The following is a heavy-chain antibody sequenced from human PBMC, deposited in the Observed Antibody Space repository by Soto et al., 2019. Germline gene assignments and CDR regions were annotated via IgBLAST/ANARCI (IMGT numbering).Heavy chain of an antibody. CDR2: ISPFGTP. Sequence: QVQLKESGSTRVRPSQTLSLTCSVSGASVSSGGYSWSWTRQPPGKGLEWIGFISPFGTPADNPSLKSRVTLSVDRSKNHISLELSSVAAADTAVYYCSRAVLAWGPGTLVTVSS. V-gene: IGHV4-30-2*01. CDR3: SRAVLA. D-gene: IGHD3-10*02. J-gene: IGHJ5*02. CDR1: GASVSSGGYS.